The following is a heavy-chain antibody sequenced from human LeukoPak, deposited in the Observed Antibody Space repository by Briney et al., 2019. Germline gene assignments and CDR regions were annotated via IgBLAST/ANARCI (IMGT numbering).Heavy chain of an antibody. CDR1: GFTFSSYA. CDR2: ISYDGSNK. J-gene: IGHJ4*02. CDR3: SRCSSIVVVAAAFDY. Sequence: GGSLRLSCAASGFTFSSYAMHWVRQAPGKGLEWVAVISYDGSNKYYADSVKGRFTISRDNSKNTLYLQMHRLRAQDRAVNYVSRCSSIVVVAAAFDYWGQGTLVTVSS. V-gene: IGHV3-30-3*01. D-gene: IGHD2-21*02.